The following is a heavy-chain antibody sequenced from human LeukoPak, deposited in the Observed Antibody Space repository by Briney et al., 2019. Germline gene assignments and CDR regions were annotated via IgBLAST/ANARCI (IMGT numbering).Heavy chain of an antibody. CDR1: GGSFSGYY. CDR2: INHSGST. D-gene: IGHD2-2*01. Sequence: SETLSLTCAVYGGSFSGYYWSWIRQPPGKGLEWIGEINHSGSTNYNPSLKSRVTISVDTSKNQFSLKLSSVTAADTAVYYCARERVVPAVHYYYYGTDVWGQGTTVTVSS. CDR3: ARERVVPAVHYYYYGTDV. V-gene: IGHV4-34*01. J-gene: IGHJ6*02.